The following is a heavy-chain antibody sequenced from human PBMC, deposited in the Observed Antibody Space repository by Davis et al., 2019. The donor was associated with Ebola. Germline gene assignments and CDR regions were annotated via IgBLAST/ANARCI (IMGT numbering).Heavy chain of an antibody. CDR1: GFTFSSYG. CDR3: ARDQVVVVPAAIDRYFDY. V-gene: IGHV3-33*01. Sequence: GESLKISCAASGFTFSSYGMHWVRQAPGKGLEWVAVIWYDGSNKYYADSVKGRFTISRDNSKNTLYLQMNSLRAEDTAVYYCARDQVVVVPAAIDRYFDYWGQGTLATVSS. CDR2: IWYDGSNK. J-gene: IGHJ4*02. D-gene: IGHD2-2*02.